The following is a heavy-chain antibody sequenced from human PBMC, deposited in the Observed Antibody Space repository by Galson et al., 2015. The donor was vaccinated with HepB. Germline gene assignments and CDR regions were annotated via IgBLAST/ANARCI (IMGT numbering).Heavy chain of an antibody. CDR3: ATPIAVGIGFDY. J-gene: IGHJ4*02. V-gene: IGHV1-24*01. Sequence: VKVSCKVSGYTLTELSMHWVRQAPGKGLEWMGGFDPEDGETIYAQKFQGRVTMTEDTSTDTAYMELSSLRSEDTAVYYCATPIAVGIGFDYWGQGTLVTVSS. CDR2: FDPEDGET. CDR1: GYTLTELS. D-gene: IGHD6-19*01.